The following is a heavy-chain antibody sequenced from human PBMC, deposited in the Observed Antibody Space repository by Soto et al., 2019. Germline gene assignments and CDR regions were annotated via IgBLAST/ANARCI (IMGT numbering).Heavy chain of an antibody. V-gene: IGHV3-23*01. CDR2: ISGSGGST. Sequence: GGSLRLSCAASGFTFSSYAMSWVRQAPGKGLEWVSAISGSGGSTYYADSVKGRFTISRDNSKNTLYLQMNSLRAEDTAVYYCAKDWYYDILTGYYTLGMDVWGQGTTVTVSS. CDR3: AKDWYYDILTGYYTLGMDV. D-gene: IGHD3-9*01. CDR1: GFTFSSYA. J-gene: IGHJ6*02.